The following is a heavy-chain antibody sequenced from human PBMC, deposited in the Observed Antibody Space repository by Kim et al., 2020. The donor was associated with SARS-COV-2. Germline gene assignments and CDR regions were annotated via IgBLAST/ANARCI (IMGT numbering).Heavy chain of an antibody. J-gene: IGHJ4*02. CDR3: ARLENTGSYYYPLDY. V-gene: IGHV1-3*01. Sequence: ASVKVSCKASGYIFTSHDIYWVRQAPGQRPEWMGWINAGNGDTKYSQKFQGRVTITRDTSASTANMELSSLRSEDTAVYYCARLENTGSYYYPLDYWGQG. CDR2: INAGNGDT. D-gene: IGHD1-26*01. CDR1: GYIFTSHD.